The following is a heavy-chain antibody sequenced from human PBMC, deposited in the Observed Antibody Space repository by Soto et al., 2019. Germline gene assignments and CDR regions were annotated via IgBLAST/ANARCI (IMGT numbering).Heavy chain of an antibody. D-gene: IGHD3-10*01. J-gene: IGHJ6*02. CDR3: AKDPRTRYGSGSATYYYYGMCV. CDR2: ISYDGSNK. V-gene: IGHV3-30*18. CDR1: GFTFSSYG. Sequence: QVQLVESGGGVVQPGRSLRLSCAASGFTFSSYGMHWVRQAPGKGLEWVAVISYDGSNKYYADSVKGRFTISRDNSKHTLYLQMNSLRAEDTAVYYCAKDPRTRYGSGSATYYYYGMCVWAQGTTVTVSS.